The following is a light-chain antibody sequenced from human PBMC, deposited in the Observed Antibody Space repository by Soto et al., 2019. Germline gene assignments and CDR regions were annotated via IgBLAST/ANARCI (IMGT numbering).Light chain of an antibody. V-gene: IGKV3-20*01. Sequence: EIVLTQSPGTLSLSPGERATLSCRASQSVSSSYLAWYQQKPGQAPRLLIYGASSRATGIPDRFSGSGSGTDFPLTISRLEPEDCAEYYCQQYGSSPVTFGQGTKLEIK. CDR1: QSVSSSY. CDR3: QQYGSSPVT. CDR2: GAS. J-gene: IGKJ2*01.